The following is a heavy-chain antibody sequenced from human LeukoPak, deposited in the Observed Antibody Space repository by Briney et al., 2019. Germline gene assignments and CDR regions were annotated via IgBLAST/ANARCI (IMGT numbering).Heavy chain of an antibody. CDR1: GDSVSSNSAA. D-gene: IGHD7-27*01. V-gene: IGHV6-1*01. Sequence: SQTLSLTCAISGDSVSSNSAAWNWIRQSPSRGLEWLGRTYYRSKWYDEYALSVKSRITINPDTSKNQFSLQLNSVTPEDTAVYYCAGRLTGEGRAFDIWGQGTLVTVSS. CDR3: AGRLTGEGRAFDI. CDR2: TYYRSKWYD. J-gene: IGHJ3*02.